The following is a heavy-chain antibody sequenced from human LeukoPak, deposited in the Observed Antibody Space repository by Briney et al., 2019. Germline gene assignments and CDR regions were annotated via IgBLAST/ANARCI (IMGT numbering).Heavy chain of an antibody. CDR3: AREFGVVTRQYYFDY. Sequence: ASVKVSCKASGYTFTSYDINWARQATGQGLEWMGWMNPNSGNTGYAQKFQGRVTMTRNTSISTAYMELSSLRSEDTAVYYCAREFGVVTRQYYFDYWGQGTLVTVSS. V-gene: IGHV1-8*01. CDR1: GYTFTSYD. D-gene: IGHD2-21*02. CDR2: MNPNSGNT. J-gene: IGHJ4*02.